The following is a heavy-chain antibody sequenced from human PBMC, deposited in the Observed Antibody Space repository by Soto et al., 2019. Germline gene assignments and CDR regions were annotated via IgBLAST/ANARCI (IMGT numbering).Heavy chain of an antibody. J-gene: IGHJ4*02. D-gene: IGHD2-21*01. Sequence: EVQLVESGGGLVKPGGSLRLSCAASGFTFSSYSMNWVRQAPGKGLEWVSSISSSSSYIYYADSVKGRFTISRDNAKNSLYLQMNSLRAEDTAVYYCARGLDGEQSSYFDYWGQGTLVTVSS. CDR1: GFTFSSYS. V-gene: IGHV3-21*01. CDR3: ARGLDGEQSSYFDY. CDR2: ISSSSSYI.